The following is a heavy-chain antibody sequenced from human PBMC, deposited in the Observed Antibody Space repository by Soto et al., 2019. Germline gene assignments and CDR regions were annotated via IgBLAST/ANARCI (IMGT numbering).Heavy chain of an antibody. CDR3: ASSTAGVYVFHD. J-gene: IGHJ4*02. CDR2: IIPVLGVE. Sequence: QVQLVQSGAEVKNRGSSVKVSCKASGDTFSRSTISWVRQAPGQRLEWMGRIIPVLGVENHAQNFQDRVTITADKSTSTAYLELSSLKSEDTAIYYCASSTAGVYVFHDWGQGTLVTVSS. V-gene: IGHV1-69*02. D-gene: IGHD2-8*01. CDR1: GDTFSRST.